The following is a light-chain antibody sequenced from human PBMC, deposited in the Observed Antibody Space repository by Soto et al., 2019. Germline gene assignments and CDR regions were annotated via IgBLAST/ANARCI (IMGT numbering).Light chain of an antibody. CDR3: QQYNSWPPIT. Sequence: EFVLTQSPGNLSFSPGERATLSCRASESVSRNLAWYQQKPGQAPRLLIYDASTRATGIPDRFSGGGSGTEFTLTISSLQSEDFVVYYCQQYNSWPPITFGQGTRLEI. CDR1: ESVSRN. CDR2: DAS. V-gene: IGKV3-15*01. J-gene: IGKJ5*01.